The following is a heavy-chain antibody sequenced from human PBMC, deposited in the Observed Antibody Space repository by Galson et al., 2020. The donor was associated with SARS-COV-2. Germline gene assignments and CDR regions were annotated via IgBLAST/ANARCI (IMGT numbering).Heavy chain of an antibody. CDR2: IHYSGRT. J-gene: IGHJ5*02. V-gene: IGHV4-59*08. Sequence: ETSETLSLTCTVSGGSISGYCWSWIRQSPGTGLEWIGYIHYSGRTSYNPSLRRRVTMSVDTAKNQFSLNVRYMTAADTAVYYCARLDDSDHGEPNWFDVWGQGTLVTVSS. CDR3: ARLDDSDHGEPNWFDV. CDR1: GGSISGYC. D-gene: IGHD4-17*01.